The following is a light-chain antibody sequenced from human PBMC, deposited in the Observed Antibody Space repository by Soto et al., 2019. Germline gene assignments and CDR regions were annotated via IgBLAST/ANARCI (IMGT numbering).Light chain of an antibody. J-gene: IGKJ5*01. V-gene: IGKV1-39*01. CDR2: AAS. CDR1: QSISSY. Sequence: EMRQAPSSVSASVADRVTITCRASQSISSYLNWYQQKPGKAPKLLIYAASSLQSGVPSRFSGSGSGTDFTLTICSLQPEDFATYYCQQSYSTPPTFGQGTRLEI. CDR3: QQSYSTPPT.